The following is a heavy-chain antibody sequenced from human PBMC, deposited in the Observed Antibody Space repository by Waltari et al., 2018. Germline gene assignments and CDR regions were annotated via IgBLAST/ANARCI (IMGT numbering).Heavy chain of an antibody. V-gene: IGHV3-74*01. CDR1: GFAFSSHW. CDR3: ARDDSLWPHYFDH. Sequence: EVQLVESGGGLIQPGGSLRLSCEASGFAFSSHWMHWVRHSPGEGLVWVARIKSDGSGAGYADSVKGRFIISRDNAKDTLYLQMNSPKVEDTAMYYCARDDSLWPHYFDHWGQGTLVTVSS. D-gene: IGHD2-21*01. CDR2: IKSDGSGA. J-gene: IGHJ4*02.